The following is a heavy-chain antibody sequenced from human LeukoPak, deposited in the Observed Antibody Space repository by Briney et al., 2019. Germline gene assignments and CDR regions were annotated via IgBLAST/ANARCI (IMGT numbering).Heavy chain of an antibody. V-gene: IGHV1-24*01. D-gene: IGHD5-12*01. J-gene: IGHJ4*02. CDR1: GYTLTELS. Sequence: VASVKVSCKVSGYTLTELSMHWVRQAPGKGLEWMGGFDPEDGETIYAQKFQGRVTVTEDTSTDTAYMELSSLRSEDTAVYYCATTLSGYDPIDYWGQGTLVTVSS. CDR2: FDPEDGET. CDR3: ATTLSGYDPIDY.